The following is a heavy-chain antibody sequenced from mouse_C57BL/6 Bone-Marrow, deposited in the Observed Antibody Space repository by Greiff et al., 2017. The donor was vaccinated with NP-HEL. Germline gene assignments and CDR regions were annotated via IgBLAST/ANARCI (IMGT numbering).Heavy chain of an antibody. CDR3: ARAGWDEDY. J-gene: IGHJ2*01. CDR2: IDPSDSYT. V-gene: IGHV1-69*01. CDR1: GYTFTSYW. D-gene: IGHD4-1*01. Sequence: QVHVKQPGAELVMPGASVKLSCKASGYTFTSYWMHWVKQRPGQGLEWIGEIDPSDSYTNYNQKFKGKSTLTVDKSSSTAYMQLSSLTSEDSAVYYCARAGWDEDYWGQGTTLTVSS.